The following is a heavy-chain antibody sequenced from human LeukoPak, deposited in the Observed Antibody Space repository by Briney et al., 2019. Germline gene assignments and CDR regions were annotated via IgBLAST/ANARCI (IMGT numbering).Heavy chain of an antibody. J-gene: IGHJ6*02. V-gene: IGHV3-66*04. CDR3: ARPYYDYGDGMDV. CDR1: GFTVSSNY. D-gene: IGHD4-17*01. Sequence: AGGSLRLSCAVSGFTVSSNYMSWVRQAPGKGLEWVSVIYSGGSRDYADSVKGRFTISRDNSKNTLYLQMNSLRAEDTAVYYCARPYYDYGDGMDVWGQGTTVTVSS. CDR2: IYSGGSR.